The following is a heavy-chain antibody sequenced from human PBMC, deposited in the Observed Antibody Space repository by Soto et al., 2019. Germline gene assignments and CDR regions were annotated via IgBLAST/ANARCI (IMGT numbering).Heavy chain of an antibody. CDR3: ARGPSSGWFVTPVGY. D-gene: IGHD6-19*01. CDR2: INSDGSST. CDR1: GFTFSSYW. V-gene: IGHV3-74*01. J-gene: IGHJ4*02. Sequence: GGSLRLSCAASGFTFSSYWMRWVRQAPGKGLVWVSRINSDGSSTSYADSVKGRFTISRDNAKNTLYLQMNSLRAEDTAVYYCARGPSSGWFVTPVGYWGQGTLVTVSS.